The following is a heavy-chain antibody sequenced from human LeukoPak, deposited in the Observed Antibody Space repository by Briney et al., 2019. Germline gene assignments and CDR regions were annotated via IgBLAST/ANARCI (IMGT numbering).Heavy chain of an antibody. J-gene: IGHJ5*02. CDR2: IYPGDSDT. V-gene: IGHV5-51*01. Sequence: GESLKISCEASGYSFTTYWIGWVRQMPGKGLEWMGIIYPGDSDTRYSPSFQGQVTISADKSINTAYLQWRSLKASDTAMYYCARRAVPGAMSWFDPWGQGTLVTVSS. CDR3: ARRAVPGAMSWFDP. D-gene: IGHD2-2*01. CDR1: GYSFTTYW.